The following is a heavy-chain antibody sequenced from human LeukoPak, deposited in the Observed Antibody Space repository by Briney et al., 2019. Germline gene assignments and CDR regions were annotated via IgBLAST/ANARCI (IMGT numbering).Heavy chain of an antibody. V-gene: IGHV4-61*02. CDR1: GGSISSGSYY. Sequence: PSETLSLTCTVSGGSISSGSYYWSWIRQPAGKGLEWIGRIYTSGSTNYNPSLKSRVTISVDTSKNQFSLKLSSVTAADTAVYYCARELRSLSGIQLWSGPFDYWGQGTLVTVSS. J-gene: IGHJ4*02. CDR2: IYTSGST. D-gene: IGHD5-18*01. CDR3: ARELRSLSGIQLWSGPFDY.